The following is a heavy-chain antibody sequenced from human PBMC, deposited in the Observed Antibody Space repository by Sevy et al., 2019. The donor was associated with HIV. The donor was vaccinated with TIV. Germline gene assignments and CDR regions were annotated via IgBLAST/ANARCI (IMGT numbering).Heavy chain of an antibody. D-gene: IGHD7-27*01. V-gene: IGHV3-7*01. CDR3: ATDLNWANY. CDR2: MNPSASEK. Sequence: GGSLRLSCAASGFTFNTYWMTWVRQAPGKGLESVANMNPSASEKYYMDSVKRRFTISRDNAKNSLYLQMNSLRVEDTAVYYCATDLNWANYWGQGTLVTVSS. J-gene: IGHJ4*02. CDR1: GFTFNTYW.